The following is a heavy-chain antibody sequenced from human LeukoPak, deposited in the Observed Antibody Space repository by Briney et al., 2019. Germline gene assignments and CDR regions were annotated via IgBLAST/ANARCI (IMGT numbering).Heavy chain of an antibody. J-gene: IGHJ4*02. CDR1: GFTFSYSA. V-gene: IGHV3-73*01. CDR2: IRSRVNSYAT. D-gene: IGHD6-13*01. Sequence: GGSLKLSCAASGFTFSYSAMHWVRQASGKGLEWVGRIRSRVNSYATTYAASVKGRFTISRDDSKNTAYLEMNSLKTEDTAVYFCTRRGTASAPDDYWGQGALVTVSS. CDR3: TRRGTASAPDDY.